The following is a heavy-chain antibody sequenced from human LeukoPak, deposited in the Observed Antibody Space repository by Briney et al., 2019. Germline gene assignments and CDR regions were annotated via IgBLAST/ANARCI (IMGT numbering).Heavy chain of an antibody. CDR1: GGSISSDSYY. J-gene: IGHJ4*02. CDR3: ASLAVAGLSEGY. D-gene: IGHD6-19*01. V-gene: IGHV4-39*01. CDR2: IYYSGST. Sequence: PSETLSLTCTVSGGSISSDSYYWAWIRQPPGKGLEWIASIYYSGSTYYNPSPKSRVTISVDTSRNQFSLKLSSVTAADTAVYYCASLAVAGLSEGYWGQGTLVIVSS.